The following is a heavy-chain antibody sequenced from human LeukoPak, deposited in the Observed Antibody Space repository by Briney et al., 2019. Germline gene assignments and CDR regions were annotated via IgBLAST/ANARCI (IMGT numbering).Heavy chain of an antibody. Sequence: PSETLSLTCTVSGGATSNYYWTWIPQPPGKGQEWSGYISYSGSRNYNTSLKRRVTISVDTSKNQFSLNLSSVAAADTAVYYCARVGRGDYTWGSYSFDYWGQGTLVTVSA. J-gene: IGHJ4*02. CDR2: ISYSGSR. V-gene: IGHV4-59*01. D-gene: IGHD3-16*01. CDR3: ARVGRGDYTWGSYSFDY. CDR1: GGATSNYY.